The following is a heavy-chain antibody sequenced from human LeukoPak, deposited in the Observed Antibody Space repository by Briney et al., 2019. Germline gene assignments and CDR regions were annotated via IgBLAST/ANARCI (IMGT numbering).Heavy chain of an antibody. CDR1: GFIFSSYA. Sequence: GGSLRLSCAASGFIFSSYAMSWVRQAPGKGLEWVSAISGSGGSTYYADSVKGRFTISRDNAKNSLYLQMNSLRAEDTAVYYCARVRGIAAGQYFQHWGQGTLVTVSS. CDR3: ARVRGIAAGQYFQH. D-gene: IGHD6-13*01. V-gene: IGHV3-23*01. CDR2: ISGSGGST. J-gene: IGHJ1*01.